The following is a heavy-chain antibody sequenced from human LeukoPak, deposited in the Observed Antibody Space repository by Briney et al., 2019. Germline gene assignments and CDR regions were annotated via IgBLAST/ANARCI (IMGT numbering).Heavy chain of an antibody. CDR3: ARGQGAARMVDY. Sequence: KASETLSLTCTVSGGSISSYYWSWIRQPPGKGLEWIGSIYHSGSTYYNPSLKSRVTISVDTSKNQFSLKLSSVTAADTAVYYCARGQGAARMVDYWGQGTLVTVSS. CDR1: GGSISSYY. CDR2: IYHSGST. V-gene: IGHV4-59*12. J-gene: IGHJ4*02. D-gene: IGHD6-6*01.